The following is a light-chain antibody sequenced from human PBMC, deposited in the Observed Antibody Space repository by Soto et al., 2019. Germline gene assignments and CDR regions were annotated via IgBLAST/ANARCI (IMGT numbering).Light chain of an antibody. J-gene: IGLJ1*01. V-gene: IGLV1-44*01. CDR1: SSNIGRSS. CDR2: SND. Sequence: QSVLTQPASVSGSPGQSVTISCSGSSSNIGRSSVNWYQHLPGTAPKLLIYSNDRRPSGVPERFSGSKSGTSASLAISGLQSEDEADYYCSAWDDSLNGLYVFGTGTKVTGL. CDR3: SAWDDSLNGLYV.